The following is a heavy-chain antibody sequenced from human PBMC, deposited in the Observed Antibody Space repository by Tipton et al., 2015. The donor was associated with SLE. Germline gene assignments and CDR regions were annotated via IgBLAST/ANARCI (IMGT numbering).Heavy chain of an antibody. CDR2: IYYSGST. CDR1: GGSISSYY. D-gene: IGHD2-8*01. Sequence: TLSLTCTVSGGSISSYYWGWIRQPPGKGLEWMGYIYYSGSTKYNPSLKSRVTLSADTSKNQFSLEVRSVTAADTAVYYCVRLRSKVLIDYWGQGTLVTVPS. J-gene: IGHJ4*02. CDR3: VRLRSKVLIDY. V-gene: IGHV4-59*12.